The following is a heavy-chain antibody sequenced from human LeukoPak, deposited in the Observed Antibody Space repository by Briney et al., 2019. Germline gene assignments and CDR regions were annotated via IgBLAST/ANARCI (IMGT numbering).Heavy chain of an antibody. D-gene: IGHD3-22*01. CDR3: TKHITTDATTPFYYGMDV. CDR2: ISPSSSAI. V-gene: IGHV3-21*05. Sequence: GGSRRLSCAASGFTFSSHSVNRVRQAPGKGLEWISYISPSSSAIYYADSVKGRFTISRDNAKNSLHLQMDSLRAEDTAVYYCTKHITTDATTPFYYGMDVWGQGTTVTVSS. CDR1: GFTFSSHS. J-gene: IGHJ6*02.